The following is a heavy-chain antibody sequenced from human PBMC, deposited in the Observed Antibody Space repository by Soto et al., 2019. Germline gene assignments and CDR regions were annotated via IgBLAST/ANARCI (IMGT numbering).Heavy chain of an antibody. CDR3: ARNELELLPDY. CDR1: GFSLSNARMG. CDR2: IFSNDEK. V-gene: IGHV2-26*01. D-gene: IGHD1-7*01. Sequence: QVTLKESGPVLVKPTETLTLTCTVSGFSLSNARMGVSWIRQPPGKALEWLAHIFSNDEKSYSTSLKSRLTISKDTSKSQVVLTMTNMDPVDTATYYCARNELELLPDYWGQGTLVTVSS. J-gene: IGHJ4*02.